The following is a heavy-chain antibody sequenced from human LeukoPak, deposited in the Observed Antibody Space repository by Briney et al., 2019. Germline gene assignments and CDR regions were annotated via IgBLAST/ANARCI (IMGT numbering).Heavy chain of an antibody. V-gene: IGHV3-48*03. J-gene: IGHJ6*02. CDR3: ARACGASCYAVDYYYYGMDV. D-gene: IGHD2-15*01. CDR1: GFTFSSFE. CDR2: ISSSGSSI. Sequence: QTGGSLRLSCVASGFTFSSFEMNWVRQAPGKGLEWVSYISSSGSSIYYVDSVKGRFTISRDNAKNSLYLQMNSLGAGDTAVYYCARACGASCYAVDYYYYGMDVWGQGTTVTVSS.